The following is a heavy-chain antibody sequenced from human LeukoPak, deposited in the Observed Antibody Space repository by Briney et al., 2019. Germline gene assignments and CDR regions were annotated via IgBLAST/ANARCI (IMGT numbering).Heavy chain of an antibody. CDR2: ISGSGGST. CDR1: GFIFSSYA. D-gene: IGHD6-13*01. CDR3: ARLPSSSPYYFDY. V-gene: IGHV3-23*01. J-gene: IGHJ4*02. Sequence: PGGSLRLSCAASGFIFSSYAMSWVRQAPGKGLEWVSGISGSGGSTYYADSVKGRFTISRDNAKNSLYLQMNSLRAEDTAFYYCARLPSSSPYYFDYWGQGTLVTVSS.